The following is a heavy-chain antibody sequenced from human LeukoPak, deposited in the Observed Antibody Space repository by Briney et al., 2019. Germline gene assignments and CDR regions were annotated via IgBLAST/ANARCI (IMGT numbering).Heavy chain of an antibody. D-gene: IGHD4-23*01. CDR3: ARGGVGRWLDI. V-gene: IGHV3-74*01. CDR1: GFTFSSYW. Sequence: GGSLRLSCAASGFTFSSYWMHWVRQAPGKGLVWVSRINTDGSSTSYADSVKGRFTISRDNAKNTLYLQMNSLRAEDTAVYYCARGGVGRWLDIWGQGTMVTVSS. CDR2: INTDGSST. J-gene: IGHJ3*02.